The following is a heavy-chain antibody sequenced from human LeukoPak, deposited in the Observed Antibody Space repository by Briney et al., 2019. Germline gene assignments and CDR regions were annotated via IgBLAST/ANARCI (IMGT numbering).Heavy chain of an antibody. CDR1: GYSFTSYW. CDR2: IYPGDSDT. V-gene: IGHV5-51*01. Sequence: PGESLKISCKGSGYSFTSYWIGWVRQLPGKGLEWMGIIYPGDSDTRYSPSFQGQVTISADKSISTAYLQWSSLKASDTAMYYCARHYRYYYDSSGYYNPFDYWGQGTLVAVSS. CDR3: ARHYRYYYDSSGYYNPFDY. D-gene: IGHD3-22*01. J-gene: IGHJ4*02.